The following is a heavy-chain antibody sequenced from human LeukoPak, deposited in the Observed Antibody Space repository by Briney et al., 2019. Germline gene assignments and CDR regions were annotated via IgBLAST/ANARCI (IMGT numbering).Heavy chain of an antibody. D-gene: IGHD6-19*01. CDR2: MNPNSGNT. CDR1: GYTFTGYY. Sequence: ASVKVSCKASGYTFTGYYMHWVRQATGQGLEWMGWMNPNSGNTGYTQKFQGRVTMTRNTSISTAYMELSSLRSEDTAVYYCARGRGSGHKENWFDPWGQGTLVTVSS. V-gene: IGHV1-8*02. CDR3: ARGRGSGHKENWFDP. J-gene: IGHJ5*02.